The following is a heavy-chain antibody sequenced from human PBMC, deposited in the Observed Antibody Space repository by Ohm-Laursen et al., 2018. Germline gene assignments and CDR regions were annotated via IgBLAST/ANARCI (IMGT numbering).Heavy chain of an antibody. D-gene: IGHD6-19*01. J-gene: IGHJ4*02. V-gene: IGHV3-11*06. Sequence: SLRLSCAASGFTFSDHYMSWIRQAPGKGLEWVSSISSSSSYIYYADSVKGRFTISRDNAKNSLYLQMNSLRAEDTAVYYCAREIKGWDGAFDHWGQGTLVTVSS. CDR3: AREIKGWDGAFDH. CDR1: GFTFSDHY. CDR2: ISSSSSYI.